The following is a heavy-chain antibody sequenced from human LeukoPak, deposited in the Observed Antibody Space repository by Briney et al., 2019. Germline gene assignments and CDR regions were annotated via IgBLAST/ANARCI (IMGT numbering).Heavy chain of an antibody. CDR3: ARHVILWFGELYYMDV. D-gene: IGHD3-10*01. J-gene: IGHJ6*03. Sequence: PSETLSLTCTVADGSISSSRYYWGWIREPPGKGLEGIESIYYSGSTYYNPSLKSRVTISVDTSKNQFSLKLSSVTAADTAVYYCARHVILWFGELYYMDVWGKGTTVTISS. V-gene: IGHV4-39*01. CDR2: IYYSGST. CDR1: DGSISSSRYY.